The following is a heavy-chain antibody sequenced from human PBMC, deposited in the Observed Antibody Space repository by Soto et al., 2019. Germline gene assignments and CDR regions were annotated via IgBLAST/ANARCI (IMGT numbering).Heavy chain of an antibody. D-gene: IGHD2-15*01. CDR2: ISYDGSNK. J-gene: IGHJ4*02. CDR1: GFTFSSYA. Sequence: QVQLVESGGGVVQPGRSLRLSCAASGFTFSSYAMHWVRQAPGKGLEWVAVISYDGSNKYYADSVKGRFTISRDNSKNTLYLQMNSPRAEDTAVYYCARVPSSSGRAHFDYWGQGTLFTVSS. CDR3: ARVPSSSGRAHFDY. V-gene: IGHV3-30-3*01.